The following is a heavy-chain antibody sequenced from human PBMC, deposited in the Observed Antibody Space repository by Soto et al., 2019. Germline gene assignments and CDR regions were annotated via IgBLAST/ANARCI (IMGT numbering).Heavy chain of an antibody. D-gene: IGHD2-2*01. J-gene: IGHJ6*02. CDR3: ARERIEPAATPRRDYYYYGMDV. Sequence: LSRTCTVSGGSISSSSWGWIRQPPGKGLEWIGYIYYSGSTNYNPSLKSRVTISVDTSKNQFSLKLSSVTAADTAVYYCARERIEPAATPRRDYYYYGMDVWGQGTTVTVSS. CDR1: GGSISSSS. CDR2: IYYSGST. V-gene: IGHV4-59*01.